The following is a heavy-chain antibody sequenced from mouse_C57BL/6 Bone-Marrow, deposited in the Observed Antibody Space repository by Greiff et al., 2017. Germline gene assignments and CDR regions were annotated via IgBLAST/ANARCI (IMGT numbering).Heavy chain of an antibody. CDR1: GYTFTSYW. Sequence: QVHVKQPGAELVKPGASVKLSCKASGYTFTSYWMQWVKQRPGQGLEWIGEIDPSDSYTNYNQKFKGKATLTVDTSSSTAYMQLSSLTSEDSAVYYCARNFWFAYWGQGTLVTVSA. CDR3: ARNFWFAY. V-gene: IGHV1-50*01. J-gene: IGHJ3*01. CDR2: IDPSDSYT.